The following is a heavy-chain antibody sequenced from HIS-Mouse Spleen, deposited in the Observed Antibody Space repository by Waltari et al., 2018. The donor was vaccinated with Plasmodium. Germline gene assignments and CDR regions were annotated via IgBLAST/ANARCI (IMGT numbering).Heavy chain of an antibody. V-gene: IGHV4-34*01. Sequence: QVLLQQWGAGTLKPSETLSLTCAVYVGSLSGYSWHWVRQPPGKGLEWIGEINHSGSTNYNPSLKSRVTISVDTSKNQFSLKLSSVTAADTAVYYCARGRRIVVVTAPRGFFDYWGQGTLVTVSS. CDR1: VGSLSGYS. J-gene: IGHJ4*02. D-gene: IGHD2-21*02. CDR3: ARGRRIVVVTAPRGFFDY. CDR2: INHSGST.